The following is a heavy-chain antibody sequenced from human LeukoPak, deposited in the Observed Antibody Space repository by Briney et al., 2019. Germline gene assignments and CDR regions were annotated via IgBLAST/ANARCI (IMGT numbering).Heavy chain of an antibody. J-gene: IGHJ4*02. Sequence: GASVKVSCKASGYTFTRHYMHWVRQAPGQGLEWLGWISTYNGNTHYAQKLQGRVTMTTDTSTTTAYMELRSLRSDDTAVYYCARDYRTGFDYWGQGTLVTVSS. CDR1: GYTFTRHY. CDR2: ISTYNGNT. V-gene: IGHV1-18*01. CDR3: ARDYRTGFDY. D-gene: IGHD7-27*01.